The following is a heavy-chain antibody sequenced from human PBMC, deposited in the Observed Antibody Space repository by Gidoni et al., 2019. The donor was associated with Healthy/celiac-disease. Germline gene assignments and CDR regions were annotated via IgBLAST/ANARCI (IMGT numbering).Heavy chain of an antibody. D-gene: IGHD3-10*01. J-gene: IGHJ6*03. V-gene: IGHV3-23*01. CDR2: ISGSGGST. CDR3: AKGDSLLWFGELSWAPCMDV. CDR1: GFTFSSSA. Sequence: EVQLLESGGGLVQPGGSLRLSCSASGFTFSSSAMSWVRQAPGKGLEWVSAISGSGGSTYYADSVKGRFTISRDNSKNTLYLQMNSLRAEDTAVYYCAKGDSLLWFGELSWAPCMDVWGKGTTVTVSS.